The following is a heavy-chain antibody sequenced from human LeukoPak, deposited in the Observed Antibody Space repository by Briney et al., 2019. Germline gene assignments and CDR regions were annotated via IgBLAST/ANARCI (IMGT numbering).Heavy chain of an antibody. CDR2: IIPIFGTA. J-gene: IGHJ6*03. Sequence: SVKVSCKASGGTFSSYAISWVRQAPGQGLEWMGGIIPIFGTANYAQKFQGRVTITTDESTSTAYMELSSLRSEDTAVYYCARDRGSSSSIDYYYYYMDVWGKGATVTVSS. CDR3: ARDRGSSSSIDYYYYYMDV. V-gene: IGHV1-69*05. CDR1: GGTFSSYA. D-gene: IGHD6-6*01.